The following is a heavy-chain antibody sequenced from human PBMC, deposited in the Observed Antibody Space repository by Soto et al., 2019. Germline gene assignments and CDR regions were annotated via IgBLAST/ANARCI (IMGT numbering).Heavy chain of an antibody. V-gene: IGHV4-31*03. J-gene: IGHJ4*02. Sequence: SETLSLTCTVSGGSISSGGYYWSWIRQHPGKGLEWIGYIYYSGSTYYNPSLKSRVTISVDKSKNQFSLKLSSVTAADTAVYYCASLVGVAAHYYFDYWGQGTLVTVSS. CDR1: GGSISSGGYY. CDR3: ASLVGVAAHYYFDY. CDR2: IYYSGST. D-gene: IGHD6-6*01.